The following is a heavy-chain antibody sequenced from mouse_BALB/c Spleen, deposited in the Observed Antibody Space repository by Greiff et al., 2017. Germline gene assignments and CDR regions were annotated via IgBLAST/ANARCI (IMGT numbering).Heavy chain of an antibody. CDR3: ARWWETWYFDV. V-gene: IGHV5-17*02. CDR2: ISSGSSTI. J-gene: IGHJ1*01. Sequence: DVMLVESGGGLVQPGGSRKLSCAASGFTFSSFGMHWVRQAPEQGLEWVAYISSGSSTIYYADTVKGRFTISRDNPKNTLFLQMTSLRSEDTAMYYCARWWETWYFDVWGAGTTVTVSS. D-gene: IGHD1-1*02. CDR1: GFTFSSFG.